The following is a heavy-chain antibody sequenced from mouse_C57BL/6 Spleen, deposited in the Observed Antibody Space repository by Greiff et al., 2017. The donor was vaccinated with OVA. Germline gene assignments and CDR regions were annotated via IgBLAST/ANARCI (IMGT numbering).Heavy chain of an antibody. J-gene: IGHJ4*01. CDR1: GYTFTDYY. V-gene: IGHV1-26*01. Sequence: VQLQRSGPELVKPGASVKISCKASGYTFTDYYMNWVKQSHGKSLEWIGDINPNNGGTSYNQKFKGKATLTVDKSSSTAYMELRSLTSEDSAVYYCARCYPYAMDYWGQGTSVTVSS. CDR3: ARCYPYAMDY. CDR2: INPNNGGT.